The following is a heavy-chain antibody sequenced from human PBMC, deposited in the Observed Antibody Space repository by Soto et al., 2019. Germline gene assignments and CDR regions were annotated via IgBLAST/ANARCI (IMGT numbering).Heavy chain of an antibody. CDR1: AASITSSNW. CDR2: INHRGSA. Sequence: PSETLSLTCSVSAASITSSNWWSWVRQPPGKGPEWIGEINHRGSANYNPSLKSRVTISVDISKSQFSLRLTSVTAADTAVYYCARYNAASGTYYFDYWGQGALVTVSS. D-gene: IGHD6-13*01. V-gene: IGHV4-4*02. J-gene: IGHJ4*02. CDR3: ARYNAASGTYYFDY.